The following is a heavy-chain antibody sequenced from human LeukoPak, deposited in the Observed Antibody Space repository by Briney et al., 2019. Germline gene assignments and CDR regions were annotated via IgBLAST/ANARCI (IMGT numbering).Heavy chain of an antibody. J-gene: IGHJ4*02. D-gene: IGHD6-13*01. CDR3: ARPHTNNWYPGFDF. CDR1: GFTFSDYY. CDR2: ISSSSGTM. V-gene: IGHV3-11*04. Sequence: GGSLRLSCAASGFTFSDYYMSWIRQAPGKGLEWVSYISSSSGTMYYADSVKGRFTISRDNAKNSLYLQMNSLRAEDTAVYYCARPHTNNWYPGFDFWGQGILVTVSS.